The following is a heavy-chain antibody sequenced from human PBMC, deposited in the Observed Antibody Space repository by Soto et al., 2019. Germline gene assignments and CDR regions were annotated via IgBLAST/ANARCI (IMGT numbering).Heavy chain of an antibody. J-gene: IGHJ6*02. CDR3: AKGAKTRADCSSTSCYRSYYYGMDV. D-gene: IGHD2-2*01. V-gene: IGHV3-23*01. CDR1: GFTFSSYA. Sequence: LRLSCAASGFTFSSYAMSWVRQAPGKGLEWVSAISGSGGSTYYADSVKGRFTISRDNSKNTLYLQMNSLRAEDTAVYYCAKGAKTRADCSSTSCYRSYYYGMDVWGQGTTVTVS. CDR2: ISGSGGST.